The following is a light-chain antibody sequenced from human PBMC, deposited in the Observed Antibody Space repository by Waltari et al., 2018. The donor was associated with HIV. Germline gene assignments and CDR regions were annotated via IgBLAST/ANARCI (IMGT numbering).Light chain of an antibody. CDR2: WAS. V-gene: IGKV4-1*01. CDR3: QQYYTTPYS. Sequence: IVMTQSPDSLAVSLGERATTPCRSSQSILFNSNNKNYLAWYQQRAGQSPRLLIYWASTRESGVPVRFSGAGSGTNFSLTISSLQTEDVAVYYCQQYYTTPYSFGQGTKL. J-gene: IGKJ2*01. CDR1: QSILFNSNNKNY.